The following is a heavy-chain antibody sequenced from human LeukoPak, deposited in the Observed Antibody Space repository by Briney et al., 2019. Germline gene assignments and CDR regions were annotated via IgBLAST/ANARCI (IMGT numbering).Heavy chain of an antibody. V-gene: IGHV1-69*13. D-gene: IGHD2-15*01. CDR3: AREDRYSDYYYGMDV. CDR2: IIPIFGTA. J-gene: IGHJ6*02. CDR1: GGTFSSYA. Sequence: ASVKVSCKASGGTFSSYAISWVRQAPGQGLEWMGGIIPIFGTANYAQKFQGRVTTTADESTSTAYMELSSLRSEDTAVYYCAREDRYSDYYYGMDVWGQGTTVTVSS.